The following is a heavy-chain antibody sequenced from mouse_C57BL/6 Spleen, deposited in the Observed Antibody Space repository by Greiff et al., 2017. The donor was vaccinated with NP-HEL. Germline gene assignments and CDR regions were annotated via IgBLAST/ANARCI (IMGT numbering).Heavy chain of an antibody. J-gene: IGHJ4*01. CDR1: GYTFTSYW. CDR3: ARLRDGYYGSYAMDY. V-gene: IGHV1-64*01. D-gene: IGHD2-3*01. CDR2: IHPNSGST. Sequence: QVHVKQPGAELVKPGASVKLSCKASGYTFTSYWMHWVKQRPGQGLEWIGMIHPNSGSTNYNEKFKSKATLTVDKSSSTAYMQLSSLTSEDSAVYYCARLRDGYYGSYAMDYWGQGTSVTVSS.